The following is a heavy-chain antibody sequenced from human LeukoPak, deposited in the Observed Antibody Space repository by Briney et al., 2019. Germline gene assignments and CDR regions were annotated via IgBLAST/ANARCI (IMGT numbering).Heavy chain of an antibody. D-gene: IGHD3-22*01. CDR3: ARDPYYYDSSGYYYVQAFDI. J-gene: IGHJ3*02. Sequence: GASVKVSCKASGYTFTGYYMHWVRQAPGQGLEWMEWINPNSGGTNYAQKFQGRVTMTRDTSISTAYMELSRLRSDDTAVYYCARDPYYYDSSGYYYVQAFDIWGQGTMVTVSS. CDR1: GYTFTGYY. V-gene: IGHV1-2*02. CDR2: INPNSGGT.